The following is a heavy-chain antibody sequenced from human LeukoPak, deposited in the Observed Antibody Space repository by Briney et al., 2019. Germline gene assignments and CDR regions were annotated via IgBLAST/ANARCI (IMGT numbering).Heavy chain of an antibody. V-gene: IGHV4-59*01. CDR2: IYYSGST. J-gene: IGHJ6*03. CDR3: ARDVTRYSSSWPDYYYYMDV. D-gene: IGHD6-13*01. Sequence: PSETLSLTCTVSGGSISSYYWSWIRQPPGKGLEWIGYIYYSGSTNYNPSLKSRVTISVDTSKNQFSLKLSSVTAADTAVYYCARDVTRYSSSWPDYYYYMDVWGKGTTVTVSS. CDR1: GGSISSYY.